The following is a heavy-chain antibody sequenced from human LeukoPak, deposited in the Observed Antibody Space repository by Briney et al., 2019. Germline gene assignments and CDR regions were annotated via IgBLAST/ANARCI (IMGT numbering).Heavy chain of an antibody. D-gene: IGHD3-22*01. CDR3: ARAPYDSSGYYYVKALDY. V-gene: IGHV3-30-3*01. J-gene: IGHJ4*02. Sequence: SCKASGGTFSSYAMHWVRQAPGKGLEWVAVISYDGSNKYYADSVKGRFTISRDNSKNTLYLQMNSLRAEDTAVYYCARAPYDSSGYYYVKALDYWGQGTLVTVSS. CDR1: GGTFSSYA. CDR2: ISYDGSNK.